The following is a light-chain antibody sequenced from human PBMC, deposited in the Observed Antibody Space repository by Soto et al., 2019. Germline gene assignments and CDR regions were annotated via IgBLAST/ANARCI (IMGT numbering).Light chain of an antibody. Sequence: QSVLTQPPSASGTPGQRVTISCSGSSSNVGGNPVNWYQHVPTTAPKLLIYTNTQRPSGVPDRFSVSKSGTSASLAISGLQSEYEADYYCASWDDSLNGPVFGTGTKLTVL. CDR1: SSNVGGNP. CDR2: TNT. V-gene: IGLV1-44*01. J-gene: IGLJ1*01. CDR3: ASWDDSLNGPV.